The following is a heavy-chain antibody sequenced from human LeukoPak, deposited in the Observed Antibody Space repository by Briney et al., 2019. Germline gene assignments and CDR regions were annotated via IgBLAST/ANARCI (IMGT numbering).Heavy chain of an antibody. J-gene: IGHJ4*02. Sequence: ASVKVSCKASGYTFTSYGISWVRQAPGQGLEWMGWISAYNGNTNYAQKLQGRVTMTTDTSTSTAYMELRSLRSDDTAVYYCARVTYYYDSSGYNPQSVDHWGQGTLVTVSS. CDR1: GYTFTSYG. CDR3: ARVTYYYDSSGYNPQSVDH. CDR2: ISAYNGNT. V-gene: IGHV1-18*01. D-gene: IGHD3-22*01.